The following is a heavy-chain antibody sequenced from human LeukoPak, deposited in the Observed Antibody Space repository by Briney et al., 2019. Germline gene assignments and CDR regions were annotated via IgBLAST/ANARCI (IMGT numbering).Heavy chain of an antibody. V-gene: IGHV3-11*01. CDR2: ISSSGSTI. CDR1: GFTFIDYY. CDR3: ASADSSSWRNYYYYMDV. Sequence: GGSLRLSCAASGFTFIDYYMSWIRQAPGKGLEWVSYISSSGSTIYYADSVKGRFTISRDNAKNSLCLQMNSLRAEDTAVYYCASADSSSWRNYYYYMDVWGKGTTVTVSS. J-gene: IGHJ6*03. D-gene: IGHD6-13*01.